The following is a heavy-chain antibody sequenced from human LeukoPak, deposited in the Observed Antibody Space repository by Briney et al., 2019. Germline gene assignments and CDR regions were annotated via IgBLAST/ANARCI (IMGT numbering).Heavy chain of an antibody. J-gene: IGHJ6*02. Sequence: APPLRLPCAASGFTFSNYYMSWIRQAPGKGLDRVSYISSSGSTIYYADSVKGRFTISRDNAKNSLYLQMNSLRAEDTAVYYCARELALSMDVWGQGTTVTVSS. V-gene: IGHV3-11*01. D-gene: IGHD6-13*01. CDR3: ARELALSMDV. CDR2: ISSSGSTI. CDR1: GFTFSNYY.